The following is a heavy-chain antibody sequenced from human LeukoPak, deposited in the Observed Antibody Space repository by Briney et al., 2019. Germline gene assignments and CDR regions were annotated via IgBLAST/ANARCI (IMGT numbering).Heavy chain of an antibody. CDR2: ISGSGGST. Sequence: GGSLRLSCAASGFTFSSYAMSWVRQAPGKGLEWVSAISGSGGSTYYADSVKGRFTISRDNSKNTLYLQMNSLRAEDTAVYYCVKDPPRWVATTTQDYWGQGTLVTVSS. CDR3: VKDPPRWVATTTQDY. V-gene: IGHV3-23*01. D-gene: IGHD5-24*01. CDR1: GFTFSSYA. J-gene: IGHJ4*02.